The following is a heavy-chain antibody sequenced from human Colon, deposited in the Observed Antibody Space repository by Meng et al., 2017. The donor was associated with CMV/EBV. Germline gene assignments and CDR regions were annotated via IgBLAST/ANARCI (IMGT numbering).Heavy chain of an antibody. D-gene: IGHD1-7*01. V-gene: IGHV4-31*02. CDR1: DDSMGSGNYY. CDR2: IYYSGYT. J-gene: IGHJ6*02. CDR3: ARDHWDFRIDFYYGVDV. Sequence: SETLSLTCTVSDDSMGSGNYYWTWIRQHPGKGLEWLGYIYYSGYTEYNPSLRSRVTISRDTSKRQFSLEVRSVTAADTAVYYCARDHWDFRIDFYYGVDVWGQGATVTVSS.